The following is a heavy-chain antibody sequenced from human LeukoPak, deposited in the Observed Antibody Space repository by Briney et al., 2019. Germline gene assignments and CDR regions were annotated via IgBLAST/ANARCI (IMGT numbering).Heavy chain of an antibody. CDR3: ASVGDSSSWYYFDY. V-gene: IGHV4-4*07. Sequence: SETLSLTCTVSGGSISSYYWSWIRQPAGKGLEWIGRIYTSGSTNYNPSLKSRVTMSVDTSKNQFSLKLSSVTAADTAVHYCASVGDSSSWYYFDYWGQGTLVTVSS. J-gene: IGHJ4*02. D-gene: IGHD6-13*01. CDR1: GGSISSYY. CDR2: IYTSGST.